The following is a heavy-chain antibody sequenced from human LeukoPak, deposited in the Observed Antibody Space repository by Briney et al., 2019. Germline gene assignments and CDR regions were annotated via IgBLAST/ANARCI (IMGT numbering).Heavy chain of an antibody. CDR1: GFTFSSYSMN. V-gene: IGHV4-39*01. Sequence: GSLRHACAASGFTFSSYSMNWVRQPPGKGLEWIGSIYYSGSTYYNPSLKSRVTISVDTSKNQFSLKLSSVTAADTAVYYCARLYGDYQAYYYYYYMDVWGKGTTVTISS. J-gene: IGHJ6*03. CDR3: ARLYGDYQAYYYYYYMDV. CDR2: IYYSGST. D-gene: IGHD4-17*01.